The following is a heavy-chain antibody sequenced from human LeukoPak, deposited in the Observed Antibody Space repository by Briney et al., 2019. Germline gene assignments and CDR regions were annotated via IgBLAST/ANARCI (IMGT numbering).Heavy chain of an antibody. V-gene: IGHV4-61*02. CDR3: SSTRLGYSGGWH. J-gene: IGHJ4*02. Sequence: SETLSLTCTVSGDSISSGDYYWSWIRQPAGKGLEWIGRISSSGSTNYNPSLKSRVTISVDTSKNQFSLKLSSVTASDTSIYYCSSTRLGYSGGWHWGQGTLVTVSS. CDR1: GDSISSGDYY. CDR2: ISSSGST. D-gene: IGHD6-19*01.